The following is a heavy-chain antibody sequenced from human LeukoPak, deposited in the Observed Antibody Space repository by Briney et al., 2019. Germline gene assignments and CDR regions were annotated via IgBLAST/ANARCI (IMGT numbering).Heavy chain of an antibody. CDR2: IYYSGST. CDR1: GGSISGYY. V-gene: IGHV4-59*01. D-gene: IGHD6-19*01. CDR3: ARRDSSGWYRYFDL. J-gene: IGHJ2*01. Sequence: SETLSLTCTVSGGSISGYYWSWIRQPPGKGLEWIGYIYYSGSTTYNPSLKSRVTISVDTSKNQFSLRLTSVTAADTAVYYCARRDSSGWYRYFDLWGRGTLVTVSS.